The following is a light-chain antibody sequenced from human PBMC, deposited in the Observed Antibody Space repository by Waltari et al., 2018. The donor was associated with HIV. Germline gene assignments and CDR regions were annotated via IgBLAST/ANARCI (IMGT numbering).Light chain of an antibody. CDR2: QDG. CDR1: KLGSKF. CDR3: QAWDTSAYVL. J-gene: IGLJ2*01. Sequence: SYELTQPPSVSVSPGQTATISCSGDKLGSKFVSWYKQRPGQPPAVVIFQDGTWPSGISERISGSNSGNTATLTIRGTQAIDEADYYCQAWDTSAYVLFGGGTKLTVL. V-gene: IGLV3-1*01.